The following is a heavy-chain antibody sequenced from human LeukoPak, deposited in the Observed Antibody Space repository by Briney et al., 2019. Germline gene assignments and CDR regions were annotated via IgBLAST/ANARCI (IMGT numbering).Heavy chain of an antibody. V-gene: IGHV1-2*02. CDR1: GYTFTGYY. CDR2: INPNSGGT. J-gene: IGHJ4*02. Sequence: GASVKVSCKASGYTFTGYYMHWVRQAPRQGLEWMGWINPNSGGTNYAQKFQGRVTMTRDTSISTAYMELSRLRSDDTAVYYCARGGPREHTAMVDYWGQGTLVTVSS. D-gene: IGHD5-18*01. CDR3: ARGGPREHTAMVDY.